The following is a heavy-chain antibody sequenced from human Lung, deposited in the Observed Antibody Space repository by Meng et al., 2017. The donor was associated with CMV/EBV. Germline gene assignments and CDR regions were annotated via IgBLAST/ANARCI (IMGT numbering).Heavy chain of an antibody. Sequence: GESLKISCTTSGFTFRDYPMTWVRQAPGKGLEWVSLIRSKTYGGTTEYAASVKGRFSVSRLDSKSVAYLQMNNLKTEDTAVYFCTRGLQDGDYFSFQHWGQGTLVXVSS. D-gene: IGHD4-17*01. CDR3: TRGLQDGDYFSFQH. J-gene: IGHJ1*01. CDR1: GFTFRDYP. V-gene: IGHV3-49*04. CDR2: IRSKTYGGTT.